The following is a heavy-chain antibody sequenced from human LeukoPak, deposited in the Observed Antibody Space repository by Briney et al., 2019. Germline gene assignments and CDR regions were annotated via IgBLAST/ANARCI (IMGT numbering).Heavy chain of an antibody. CDR1: GFTFSRYW. Sequence: PGGSLRLSCAASGFTFSRYWMHWVRQVPGKGPVWVSRINSDGSSTSYADFVKGRFTISRDNAKNTLYLQMNSLRAEDTALYYCARVGYCNSSGCYSNFDYWGQGTQVTVSS. J-gene: IGHJ4*02. V-gene: IGHV3-74*01. D-gene: IGHD2-15*01. CDR3: ARVGYCNSSGCYSNFDY. CDR2: INSDGSST.